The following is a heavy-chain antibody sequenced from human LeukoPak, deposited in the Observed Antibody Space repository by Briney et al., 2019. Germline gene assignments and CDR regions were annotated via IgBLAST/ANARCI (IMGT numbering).Heavy chain of an antibody. Sequence: SETLSLTCTVSGGSISSSSYYWGWIRQPPGKGLEWIGSIYYSGSTYYNPSLKSRVTISVDTSKNQFSLKLSSVTAADTAVYYCARNYYDSSGYSAQHWYFDLWGRGTLVTVSS. CDR1: GGSISSSSYY. CDR3: ARNYYDSSGYSAQHWYFDL. V-gene: IGHV4-39*07. CDR2: IYYSGST. D-gene: IGHD3-22*01. J-gene: IGHJ2*01.